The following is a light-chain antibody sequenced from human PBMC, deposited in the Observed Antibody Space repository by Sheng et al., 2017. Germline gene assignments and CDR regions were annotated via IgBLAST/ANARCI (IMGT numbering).Light chain of an antibody. CDR1: HDITNY. V-gene: IGKV1-33*01. CDR2: HAS. Sequence: DIQMTQSPSSLSASVGDRITITCQASHDITNYLNWYQHKPGKAPTLLIYHASNLETGVPSRFIGSGSGTEFTFTISSLQPEDIATYYCQQYDNFPYTFGQGTEAGDQ. CDR3: QQYDNFPYT. J-gene: IGKJ2*01.